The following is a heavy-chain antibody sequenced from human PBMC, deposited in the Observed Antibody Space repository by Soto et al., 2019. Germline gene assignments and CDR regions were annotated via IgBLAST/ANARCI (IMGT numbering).Heavy chain of an antibody. CDR1: GYTFTSYF. V-gene: IGHV1-46*01. CDR3: ARDWSTTPRTSYGLDV. CDR2: INPSGST. J-gene: IGHJ6*01. D-gene: IGHD3-3*01. Sequence: GASVKVSCKASGYTFTSYFMHWVRQAPGQGLEWMGIINPSGSTNYAQKFQGRVTMTRDTSTSTVYMEVSSLRSEDTAVYYCARDWSTTPRTSYGLDVWGQGTTVTSPQ.